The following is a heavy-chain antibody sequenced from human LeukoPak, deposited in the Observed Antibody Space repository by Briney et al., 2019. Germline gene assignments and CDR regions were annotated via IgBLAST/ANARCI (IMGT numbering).Heavy chain of an antibody. D-gene: IGHD6-13*01. Sequence: GGSLRLSCAASGFIFSDYYMSWIRQAPGKGLEWVSYISSSGSTMYYTDSVKGRFTISRDNAKDSLYLQMNSLRAEDTAVYYCARGPHPYSSSWYYFDYWGQGTLVTVSS. CDR1: GFIFSDYY. V-gene: IGHV3-11*04. CDR3: ARGPHPYSSSWYYFDY. J-gene: IGHJ4*02. CDR2: ISSSGSTM.